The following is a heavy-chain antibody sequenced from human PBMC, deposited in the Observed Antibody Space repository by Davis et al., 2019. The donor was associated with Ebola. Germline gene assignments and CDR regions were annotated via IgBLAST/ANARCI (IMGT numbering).Heavy chain of an antibody. D-gene: IGHD2-2*01. CDR2: ISSSGSTI. Sequence: GGSLRLSCAASGFTFSSYAMSWVRQAPGKGLEWVSYISSSGSTIYYADSVKGRFTISRDNAKNSLYLQMNSLRAEDTAVYYCARESSRRLIAAVPAAMFPYWGQGTLVTVSS. J-gene: IGHJ4*02. CDR3: ARESSRRLIAAVPAAMFPY. CDR1: GFTFSSYA. V-gene: IGHV3-48*04.